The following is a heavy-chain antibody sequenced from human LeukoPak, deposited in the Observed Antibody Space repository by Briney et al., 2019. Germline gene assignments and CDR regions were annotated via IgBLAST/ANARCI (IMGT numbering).Heavy chain of an antibody. V-gene: IGHV5-51*01. CDR2: IFPGDSVT. J-gene: IGHJ6*02. Sequence: GASMKISCKGFGYSFTSYWIGWLRQLPAKGLEWMGSIFPGDSVTRYSPSFQGQVTISADKSISPAYLQWSSLKASDTAMYYCARRHRNCYGMDVWGQGTTVTVSS. CDR1: GYSFTSYW. D-gene: IGHD1-14*01. CDR3: ARRHRNCYGMDV.